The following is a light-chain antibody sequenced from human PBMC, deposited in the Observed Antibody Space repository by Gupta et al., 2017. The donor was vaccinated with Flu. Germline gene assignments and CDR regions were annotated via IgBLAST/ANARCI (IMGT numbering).Light chain of an antibody. CDR2: WAS. CDR1: QSVLYSSNNKNY. Sequence: KSSQSVLYSSNNKNYLAWYQQKPGQPPKLLIYWASTRESGVPDRFSGSGSGTDFTLTISSLQAEDVAVYYCQQYYSTLPSTFGGGTKVEIK. V-gene: IGKV4-1*01. J-gene: IGKJ4*01. CDR3: QQYYSTLPST.